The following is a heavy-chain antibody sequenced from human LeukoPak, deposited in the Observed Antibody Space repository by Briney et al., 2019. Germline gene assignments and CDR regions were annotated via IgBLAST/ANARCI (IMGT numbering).Heavy chain of an antibody. CDR1: GYTFTSYA. CDR3: ARFLQYDYVWGSSTSWGLSNDY. D-gene: IGHD3-16*01. CDR2: INTNTGNP. J-gene: IGHJ4*02. V-gene: IGHV7-4-1*02. Sequence: ASVKVSCRASGYTFTSYAMNWVRQAPGQGLEWMGWINTNTGNPTYAQGFTGRFVFSLDTSVSTAYLQISSLKAEDTAVYYCARFLQYDYVWGSSTSWGLSNDYWGQGTLVTVSS.